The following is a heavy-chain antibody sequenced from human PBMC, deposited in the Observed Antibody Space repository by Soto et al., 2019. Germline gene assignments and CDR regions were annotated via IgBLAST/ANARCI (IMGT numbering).Heavy chain of an antibody. CDR1: GYIIKNYW. D-gene: IGHD3-16*01. V-gene: IGHV5-51*01. CDR2: IFPDDSDT. J-gene: IGHJ4*02. CDR3: FRGGVTSRTFDS. Sequence: GESLQISCKASGYIIKNYWIGWVRQMSGQGLEWMGIIFPDDSDTRYSPSFQGHVTISVDKSISTAYVQWSSLKASDSAIYYCFRGGVTSRTFDSWGQGTLVTVSS.